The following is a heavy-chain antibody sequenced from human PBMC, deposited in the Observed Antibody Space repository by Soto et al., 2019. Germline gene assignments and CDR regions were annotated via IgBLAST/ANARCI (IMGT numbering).Heavy chain of an antibody. CDR3: ARDLAEAVASWLLDY. CDR2: INPSGGST. CDR1: GYTFTSYY. Sequence: ASVKVSCKASGYTFTSYYMHWVRQAPGQGLEWMGIINPSGGSTSYAQKFQGRVTMTRDTSTGTVYMELSSLRSEDTAVYYCARDLAEAVASWLLDYWGQGTLVTVSS. D-gene: IGHD6-19*01. V-gene: IGHV1-46*03. J-gene: IGHJ4*02.